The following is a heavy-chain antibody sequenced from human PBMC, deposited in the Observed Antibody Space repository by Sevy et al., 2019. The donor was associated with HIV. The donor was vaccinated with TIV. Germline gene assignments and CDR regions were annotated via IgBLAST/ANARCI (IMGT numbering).Heavy chain of an antibody. D-gene: IGHD2-15*01. CDR2: IWYDGSNK. V-gene: IGHV3-33*01. J-gene: IGHJ4*02. CDR3: AGDSSGYCDY. CDR1: GFTFSSYG. Sequence: GGSLRLSCAASGFTFSSYGMHWVRQAPGKGLGGVAVIWYDGSNKYYADSVKGRFTISRDNSKNTLYLQMNSLRAEDTAVYYCAGDSSGYCDYWGQGTLVTVSS.